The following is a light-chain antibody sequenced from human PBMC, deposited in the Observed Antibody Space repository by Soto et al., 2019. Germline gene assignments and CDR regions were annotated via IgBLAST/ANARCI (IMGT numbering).Light chain of an antibody. CDR3: QSFDKYLSAVV. Sequence: QSVLTQPPSVSGAPGQRVTISCTGSSSNIGAGYDVHWYQQRPGTAPKLLIFGNNNRPSGVPDRFSGSKSGTSASLAISGLQAEDEADYYCQSFDKYLSAVVFGGGTKLTVL. CDR2: GNN. CDR1: SSNIGAGYD. J-gene: IGLJ2*01. V-gene: IGLV1-40*01.